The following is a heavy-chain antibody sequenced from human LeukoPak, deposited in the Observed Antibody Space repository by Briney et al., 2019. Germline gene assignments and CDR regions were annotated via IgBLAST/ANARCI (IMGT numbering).Heavy chain of an antibody. Sequence: GASVKVSCKASGYTFTDYYMQWVRQAPGQGLEWMGWINPDSGDTNYAQRFQGRVTLTRDTSISTAYMELSRLRSDDTAVYYCARDTYYYGSGSYFRVDYWGQGTLVTVSS. V-gene: IGHV1-2*02. CDR2: INPDSGDT. CDR3: ARDTYYYGSGSYFRVDY. D-gene: IGHD3-10*01. CDR1: GYTFTDYY. J-gene: IGHJ4*02.